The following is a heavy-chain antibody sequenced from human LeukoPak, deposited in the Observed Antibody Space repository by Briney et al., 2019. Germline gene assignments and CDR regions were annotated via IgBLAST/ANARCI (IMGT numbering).Heavy chain of an antibody. Sequence: KPSETLSLTCTVSGGSISSYYWSWIRQPPGKGLEWIGSIYYSGSTYYNPSLKSRVTISVDTSKNQFSLKLSSVTAADTAVYYCARGDLSYYDFWSGYYTPDAFDIWGQGTMVTVSS. J-gene: IGHJ3*02. D-gene: IGHD3-3*01. CDR1: GGSISSYY. CDR3: ARGDLSYYDFWSGYYTPDAFDI. V-gene: IGHV4-59*05. CDR2: IYYSGST.